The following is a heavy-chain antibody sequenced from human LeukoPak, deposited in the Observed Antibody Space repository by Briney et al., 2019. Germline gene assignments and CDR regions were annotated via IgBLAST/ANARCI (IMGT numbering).Heavy chain of an antibody. V-gene: IGHV4-59*01. CDR3: ARSYYGSGSYYSFRY. CDR2: VYYTGST. Sequence: SETLSLTCTVSDGSFSTYYWSWIRQPPGKGLEWIGYVYYTGSTNYNPSLKSRVTISVDTSKNQFSLKVSSVTAADTAVYYCARSYYGSGSYYSFRYWGQGTLVTVSS. D-gene: IGHD3-10*01. J-gene: IGHJ4*02. CDR1: DGSFSTYY.